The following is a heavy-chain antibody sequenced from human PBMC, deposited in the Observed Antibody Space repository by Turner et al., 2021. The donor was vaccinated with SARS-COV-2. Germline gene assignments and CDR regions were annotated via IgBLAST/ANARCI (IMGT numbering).Heavy chain of an antibody. Sequence: QLQLQESGPGLVKPSETLSLTCTVSGGSISSSSYYWGWIRQPPGKGLEWIGSIYYSGSTYYNPSIKGRVTISVDTSKNQFSLKLSSVTAADTAVYYCARLRPTQNFDYWGQGTLVTVSS. CDR2: IYYSGST. J-gene: IGHJ4*02. V-gene: IGHV4-39*01. CDR1: GGSISSSSYY. D-gene: IGHD1-1*01. CDR3: ARLRPTQNFDY.